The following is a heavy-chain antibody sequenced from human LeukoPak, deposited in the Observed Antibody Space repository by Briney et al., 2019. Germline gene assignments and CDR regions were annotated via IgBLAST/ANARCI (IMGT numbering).Heavy chain of an antibody. CDR3: ARDLRYCSSTSCYDPNFDY. CDR1: GFTFSGYW. V-gene: IGHV3-74*01. CDR2: INSDGSST. Sequence: PGGSLRLSCAASGFTFSGYWMHWVRQAPGKGLVWVSGINSDGSSTRYADSVKGRFTISRDNVRNTLYLQMNSLRVEDTAVYYCARDLRYCSSTSCYDPNFDYWGQGTLVTVSS. J-gene: IGHJ4*02. D-gene: IGHD2-2*01.